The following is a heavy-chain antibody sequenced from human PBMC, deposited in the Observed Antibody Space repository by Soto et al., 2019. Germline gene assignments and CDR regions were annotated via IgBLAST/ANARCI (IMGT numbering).Heavy chain of an antibody. CDR1: GYSFTSYW. CDR3: ASFGGGYCSGGSCYSTKEYYYYGMDV. Sequence: GESLKISCKGSGYSFTSYWISWVRQMPGKGLEWMGRIDPSDSYTNYSPSFQGHVTISADKSISTAYLRWSSLKASDTAMYYCASFGGGYCSGGSCYSTKEYYYYGMDVWGQGTTVTVSS. V-gene: IGHV5-10-1*01. D-gene: IGHD2-15*01. J-gene: IGHJ6*02. CDR2: IDPSDSYT.